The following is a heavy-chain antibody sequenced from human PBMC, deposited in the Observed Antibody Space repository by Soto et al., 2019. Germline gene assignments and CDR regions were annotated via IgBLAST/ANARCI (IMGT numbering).Heavy chain of an antibody. CDR3: ATVGDFWSGYYPFDY. CDR2: TSAYNGNT. D-gene: IGHD3-3*01. J-gene: IGHJ4*02. CDR1: GYTFTSYG. Sequence: GASVKVSCKASGYTFTSYGISWVRQAPGQGLEWMGWTSAYNGNTNYAQKLQGRVTMTTDTSTSTAYMELRSLRSDDTAVYYCATVGDFWSGYYPFDYWGQGTLVTVSS. V-gene: IGHV1-18*01.